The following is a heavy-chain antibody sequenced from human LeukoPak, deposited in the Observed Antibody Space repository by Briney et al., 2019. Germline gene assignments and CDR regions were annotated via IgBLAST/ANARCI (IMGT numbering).Heavy chain of an antibody. CDR3: ARDYYGSGSPRGH. V-gene: IGHV4-31*03. J-gene: IGHJ4*02. Sequence: SETLSLTCTVSGGSISSGGYYWSWIRQHPGKGLEWIGYIYYSGSTYCNPSLKSRVTISVDTSKNQFSLKLSSMTAADTAVYYCARDYYGSGSPRGHWGQGTLVAVSS. CDR2: IYYSGST. CDR1: GGSISSGGYY. D-gene: IGHD3-10*01.